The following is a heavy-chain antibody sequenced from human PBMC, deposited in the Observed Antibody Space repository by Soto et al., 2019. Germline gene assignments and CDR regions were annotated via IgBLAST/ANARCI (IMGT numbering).Heavy chain of an antibody. CDR2: ISTTVNT. J-gene: IGHJ4*02. D-gene: IGHD1-7*01. Sequence: SETLSLTCTVSGDTITSFSWNWIRQSAGKGLEWIGRISTTVNTHYNPSLESRVTMSLDTSKNQFSLKLTSVTAADTAVYYCEGESGENWSYEAYWGQGTLVTVS. V-gene: IGHV4-4*07. CDR1: GDTITSFS. CDR3: EGESGENWSYEAY.